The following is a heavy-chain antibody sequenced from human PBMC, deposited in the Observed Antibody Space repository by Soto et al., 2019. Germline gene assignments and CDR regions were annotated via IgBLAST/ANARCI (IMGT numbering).Heavy chain of an antibody. V-gene: IGHV3-30-3*01. CDR2: ISYDGSNK. CDR1: GFTFSSYA. J-gene: IGHJ4*02. CDR3: AREGDYCSGGSCYSGYFDY. Sequence: ESGGGVVQPGRSLRLSCAASGFTFSSYAMHWVRQAPGKGLEWVAVISYDGSNKYYADSVKGRFTISRDNSKNTLYLQMNSLRAEDTAAYYCAREGDYCSGGSCYSGYFDYWGQGTLVTVSS. D-gene: IGHD2-15*01.